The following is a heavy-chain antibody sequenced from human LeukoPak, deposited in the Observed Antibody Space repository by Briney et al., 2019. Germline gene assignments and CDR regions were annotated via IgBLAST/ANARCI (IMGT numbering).Heavy chain of an antibody. D-gene: IGHD5-24*01. V-gene: IGHV3-30*02. Sequence: GGSLRLSCAASGFTFSNYGIHWVRQAPGKGLEWVAFIRYDGTNKYYAGSVKGRFTISKDNSKNTLYLQMNSLRAEDTAVYYCAKAVDLATISVDIWGQGTMVTVSS. CDR3: AKAVDLATISVDI. CDR2: IRYDGTNK. CDR1: GFTFSNYG. J-gene: IGHJ3*02.